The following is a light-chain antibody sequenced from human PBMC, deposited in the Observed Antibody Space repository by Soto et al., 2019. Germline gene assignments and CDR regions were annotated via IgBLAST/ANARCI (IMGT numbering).Light chain of an antibody. J-gene: IGKJ4*01. CDR3: HQYHYWSRPS. CDR2: DAS. CDR1: QDVSSK. Sequence: EMVVTQSPATLSVSPGERVTLSCRTSQDVSSKLAWYQQKPGQPPSLLIYDASTRATGTPARFSGSGSETEFTLTISSLQSEDFAVYYCHQYHYWSRPSFGGGTKVDIK. V-gene: IGKV3D-15*01.